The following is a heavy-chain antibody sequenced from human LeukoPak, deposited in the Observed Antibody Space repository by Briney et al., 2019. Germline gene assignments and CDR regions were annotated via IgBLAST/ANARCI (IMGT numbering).Heavy chain of an antibody. V-gene: IGHV4-39*01. J-gene: IGHJ4*02. CDR1: GDSISSSSYH. CDR3: ARQPRDSGGYVSA. D-gene: IGHD4-17*01. CDR2: IYYSGST. Sequence: SETLSLTCTVSGDSISSSSYHWGWIRQPPGKGLEWIGSIYYSGSTYYNPSLKSRVTISVDTSKNQFSLKLSSVTAADTAVYYCARQPRDSGGYVSAWGQGTLVTVSS.